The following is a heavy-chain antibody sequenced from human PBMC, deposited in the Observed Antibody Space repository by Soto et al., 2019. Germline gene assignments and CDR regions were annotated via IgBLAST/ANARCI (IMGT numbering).Heavy chain of an antibody. Sequence: GGSLRLSCAASGFTFSSYAMSWVRQAPGKGLEWVSAISGSGGSTYYADSVKGRFTISRDNSKNTLYLQMNSLRAEDTAVYYCAKDKRGATNYYYYGMDVWGQGTTVTVSS. J-gene: IGHJ6*02. D-gene: IGHD5-12*01. CDR3: AKDKRGATNYYYYGMDV. V-gene: IGHV3-23*01. CDR2: ISGSGGST. CDR1: GFTFSSYA.